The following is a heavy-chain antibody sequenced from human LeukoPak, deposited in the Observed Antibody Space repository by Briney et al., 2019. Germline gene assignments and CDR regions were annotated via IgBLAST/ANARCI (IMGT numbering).Heavy chain of an antibody. Sequence: SETLSLTCTVSGGSISSYYWSWIRQPPGKGLEWIGYIYYSGSTNYNPSLKSRVTISVDTSKNQFSLKLSSVAAADTAVYYCARAPPYYYMDVWGKGTTVTVSS. CDR2: IYYSGST. J-gene: IGHJ6*03. CDR3: ARAPPYYYMDV. CDR1: GGSISSYY. V-gene: IGHV4-59*12.